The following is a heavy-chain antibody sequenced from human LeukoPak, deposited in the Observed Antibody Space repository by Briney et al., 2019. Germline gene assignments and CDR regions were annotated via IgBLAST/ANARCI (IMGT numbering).Heavy chain of an antibody. V-gene: IGHV1-69*04. CDR1: GGTFSSYA. CDR2: IIPILGIA. CDR3: ARVLVGGSGSYYKAPYFHH. D-gene: IGHD3-10*01. Sequence: SVKVSCKASGGTFSSYAISWVRQAPGQGLEWMGRIIPILGIANYAQKFQGRVTITADKSTSTAYLQWSSLKASDTAIYYCARVLVGGSGSYYKAPYFHHWGQGTLVTVSS. J-gene: IGHJ1*01.